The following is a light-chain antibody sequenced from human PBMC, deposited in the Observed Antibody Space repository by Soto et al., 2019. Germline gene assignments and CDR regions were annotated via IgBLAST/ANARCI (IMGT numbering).Light chain of an antibody. V-gene: IGLV1-44*01. Sequence: QSVLTQPPSASGTPGQSVTISCSGSASNIGSNSVNWYQHLPGAAPKLLIFGNDQRPSGVPDRFSGSKSGTSASLVISGLQSEDEADCYCAPWDDNLNAYVFGTGTKVTVL. J-gene: IGLJ1*01. CDR3: APWDDNLNAYV. CDR2: GND. CDR1: ASNIGSNS.